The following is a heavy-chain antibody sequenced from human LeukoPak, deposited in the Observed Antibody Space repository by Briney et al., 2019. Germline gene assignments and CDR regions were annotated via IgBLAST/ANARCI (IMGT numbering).Heavy chain of an antibody. D-gene: IGHD6-13*01. V-gene: IGHV3-9*01. CDR1: RFTFQSYT. J-gene: IGHJ1*01. CDR3: AKDMAAAGPYFQH. Sequence: GGSLRLSCVASRFTFQSYTVHWVRQVPGKGLEWVSGTSCNGDTKGCADSVKGRFTISRDNAKKSLYLQMNSLRAEDTALYYCAKDMAAAGPYFQHWGQGTLVTVSS. CDR2: TSCNGDTK.